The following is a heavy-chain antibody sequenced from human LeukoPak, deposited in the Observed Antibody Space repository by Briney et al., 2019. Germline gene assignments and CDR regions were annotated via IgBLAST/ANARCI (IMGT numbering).Heavy chain of an antibody. V-gene: IGHV3-21*04. CDR1: GFTFSSYS. D-gene: IGHD2-2*01. CDR2: ISSSSSNI. J-gene: IGHJ6*03. CDR3: ARVVGTNYYYYMDV. Sequence: PGGSLRLSCAASGFTFSSYSMNWVRQAPGKGLEWVSFISSSSSNIYYADSVKGRFTISRDNAKKSLYLQMNSLRAEDTALYYCARVVGTNYYYYMDVWGKGTTVTVSS.